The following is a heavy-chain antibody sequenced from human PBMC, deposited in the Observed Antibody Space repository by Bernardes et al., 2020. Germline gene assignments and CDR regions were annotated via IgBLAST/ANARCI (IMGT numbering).Heavy chain of an antibody. CDR1: GFTFSTYS. D-gene: IGHD1-26*01. V-gene: IGHV3-48*02. CDR2: ISSSSITI. CDR3: AREFGVGATQDYYFDY. J-gene: IGHJ4*02. Sequence: GGSLRLSCAASGFTFSTYSMNWVRQAPGKGLEWVSYISSSSITIYYADSVKGRFTISRDNAKNSLYLQMNSLRDEDTAVYYCAREFGVGATQDYYFDYWGQGTLVTVSS.